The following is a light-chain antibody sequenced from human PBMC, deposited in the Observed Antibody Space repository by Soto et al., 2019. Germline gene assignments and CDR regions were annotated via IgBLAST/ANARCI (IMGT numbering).Light chain of an antibody. CDR3: QQRNVWPPIT. Sequence: VLTQSPATLSLSPGERATLSCRASQSIHTSLAWYQKKPGQPPRLVVYDSTLRANGVPDRFGGSRSGTEFTLTTTNLEPEDFAVYYCQQRNVWPPITFGQGTRLEI. CDR2: DST. V-gene: IGKV3-11*01. CDR1: QSIHTS. J-gene: IGKJ5*01.